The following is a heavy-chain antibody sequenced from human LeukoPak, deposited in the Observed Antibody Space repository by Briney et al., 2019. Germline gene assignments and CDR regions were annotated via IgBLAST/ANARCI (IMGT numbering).Heavy chain of an antibody. CDR3: AREGGSGYYYDYYFDY. CDR2: IKQDGSEK. Sequence: GGSLRLSCAASGFTFSSYWMSWVRQAPGKGLEWVANIKQDGSEKYYVDSVKGRFTISRDNAKNSLYLQMNSLRAEDTAVYYCAREGGSGYYYDYYFDYWGQGTLVTVSS. CDR1: GFTFSSYW. D-gene: IGHD3-22*01. V-gene: IGHV3-7*01. J-gene: IGHJ4*02.